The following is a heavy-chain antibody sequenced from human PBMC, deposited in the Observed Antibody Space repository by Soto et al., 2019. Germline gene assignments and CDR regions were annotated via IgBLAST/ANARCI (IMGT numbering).Heavy chain of an antibody. Sequence: ASVKVSCKASGYTFTGYYMHWVRPAPGQGLEWMGWINPNSGGTNYAQKFQGWVTMTRDTSISTAYMELNSLRAEDTAVYYCARDFYDFWSGYSNYGMDVWGQGTTVTVSS. CDR3: ARDFYDFWSGYSNYGMDV. V-gene: IGHV1-2*04. J-gene: IGHJ6*02. D-gene: IGHD3-3*01. CDR1: GYTFTGYY. CDR2: INPNSGGT.